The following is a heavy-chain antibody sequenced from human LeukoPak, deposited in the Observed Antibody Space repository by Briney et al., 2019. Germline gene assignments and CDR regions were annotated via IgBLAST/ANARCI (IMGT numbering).Heavy chain of an antibody. Sequence: PGGSLRLSCAASGFTFTTYVMHWVRQAPGKGLDWVALIWDDGNNKYYADSVKGRFTISRDDSKNTLYLQMNSLKTEDTAVYYCTTDCDSTSCYAADAAQWGQGTLVTVSS. V-gene: IGHV3-33*01. CDR1: GFTFTTYV. CDR3: TTDCDSTSCYAADAAQ. J-gene: IGHJ4*02. CDR2: IWDDGNNK. D-gene: IGHD2-2*01.